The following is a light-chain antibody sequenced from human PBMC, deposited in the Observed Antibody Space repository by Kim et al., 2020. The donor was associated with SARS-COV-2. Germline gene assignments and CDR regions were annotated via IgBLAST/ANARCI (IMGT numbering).Light chain of an antibody. CDR3: NIRDSSGYRWV. Sequence: ALGQTVRITCQGDSLRIYYASWYQQKPGQAPVLVTYGKNNRPSGIPDRFSGSSSGNTASLTITGARAEDEADYYCNIRDSSGYRWVFGGGTKLTVL. CDR2: GKN. J-gene: IGLJ3*02. CDR1: SLRIYY. V-gene: IGLV3-19*01.